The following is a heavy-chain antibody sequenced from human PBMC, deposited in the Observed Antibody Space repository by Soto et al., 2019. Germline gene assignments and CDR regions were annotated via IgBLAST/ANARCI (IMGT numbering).Heavy chain of an antibody. D-gene: IGHD3-10*01. J-gene: IGHJ4*02. CDR2: IYYSGST. Sequence: PPETQSLTSTVSGCSIGIGRSYWSWIRQHPGKGLEWIGYIYYSGSTYYNPSLKSRVTISVDTSKNQFSLKLSSVTAADTAVYYCASAYGTEMATTYFDYWGQGTLVTGSS. V-gene: IGHV4-31*03. CDR1: GCSIGIGRSY. CDR3: ASAYGTEMATTYFDY.